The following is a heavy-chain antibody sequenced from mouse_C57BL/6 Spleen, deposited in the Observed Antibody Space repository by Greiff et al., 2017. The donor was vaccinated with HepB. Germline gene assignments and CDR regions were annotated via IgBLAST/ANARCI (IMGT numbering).Heavy chain of an antibody. V-gene: IGHV1-78*01. CDR1: GYTFTDHT. CDR3: ARAPDYYGSSWYFDY. CDR2: IYPRDGST. J-gene: IGHJ2*01. D-gene: IGHD1-1*01. Sequence: VQLQQSDAELVKPGASVKISCKVSGYTFTDHTIHWMKQRPEQGLEWIGYIYPRDGSTKYNEKFKGKATLTADKSSSTAYMQLNSLTSEDSAVYFCARAPDYYGSSWYFDYWGQGTTLTVSS.